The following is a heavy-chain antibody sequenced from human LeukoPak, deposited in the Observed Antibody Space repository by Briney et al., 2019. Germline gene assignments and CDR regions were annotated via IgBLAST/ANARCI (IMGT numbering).Heavy chain of an antibody. D-gene: IGHD3-10*01. J-gene: IGHJ4*02. CDR3: AKDVSPNYYGSGSYFDY. CDR2: IRYDGSNK. V-gene: IGHV3-30*02. CDR1: GFTVSSNY. Sequence: GGSLRLSCAASGFTVSSNYMSWVRQAPGKGLEWVAFIRYDGSNKYYADSVKGRFTISRDNSKNTLYLQMNSLRAEDTAVYYCAKDVSPNYYGSGSYFDYCGQGTLVTVSS.